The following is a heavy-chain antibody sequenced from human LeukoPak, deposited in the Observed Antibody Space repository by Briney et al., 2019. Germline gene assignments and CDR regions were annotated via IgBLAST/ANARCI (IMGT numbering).Heavy chain of an antibody. Sequence: SETLSLTCAVYGGSFSGYYWSWIRQPPGKGLEWIGEINHSGSTNYNPSLKSRVTISVDTSKNQFSLKLSSVTSADTAVYYCARAYSSSWAFDIWGQGTMVTVSS. CDR3: ARAYSSSWAFDI. CDR1: GGSFSGYY. D-gene: IGHD6-6*01. V-gene: IGHV4-34*01. CDR2: INHSGST. J-gene: IGHJ3*02.